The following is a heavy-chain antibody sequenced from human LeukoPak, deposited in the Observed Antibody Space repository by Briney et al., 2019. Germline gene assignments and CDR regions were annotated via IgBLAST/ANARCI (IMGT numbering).Heavy chain of an antibody. CDR1: GYTFTSYY. CDR2: INPSGGST. D-gene: IGHD3-10*01. CDR3: ARGYYGSGSYYPVDY. Sequence: ASVKVSCKASGYTFTSYYMHWVRQAPGQGLEWMGIINPSGGSTSYAQKFQGRVTITADESTSTAYMELSSLRSEDTAVYYCARGYYGSGSYYPVDYWGQGTLVTASS. J-gene: IGHJ4*02. V-gene: IGHV1-46*01.